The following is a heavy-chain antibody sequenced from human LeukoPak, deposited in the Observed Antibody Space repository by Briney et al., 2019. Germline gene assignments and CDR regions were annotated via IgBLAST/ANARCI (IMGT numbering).Heavy chain of an antibody. V-gene: IGHV4-59*08. CDR3: ARRGSSWYAYVDY. CDR2: IYYSGST. J-gene: IGHJ4*02. CDR1: GGSISSYY. D-gene: IGHD6-13*01. Sequence: SETLSLTCTVSGGSISSYYWSWIRQPPGKGLEWIGYIYYSGSTNYNPSLKSRVTISVDTSKNQFSLKLSSVTAADTAVYYCARRGSSWYAYVDYWGQGTLVTVSS.